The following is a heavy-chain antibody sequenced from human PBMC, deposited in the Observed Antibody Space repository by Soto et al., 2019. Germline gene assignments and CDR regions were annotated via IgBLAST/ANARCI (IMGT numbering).Heavy chain of an antibody. CDR3: ARDRGEMATVALAH. CDR2: ISYDGDDK. J-gene: IGHJ4*02. Sequence: QVQLVESGGGVVQPGTSLRLSCAASGFIFSSYGLHWVRQSPGKGLEWVAVISYDGDDKNYADSVKGRFTISRDNSKRALNLQMNNLRFEDTAVYYCARDRGEMATVALAHWGQGTLVSVSS. V-gene: IGHV3-30-3*01. CDR1: GFIFSSYG. D-gene: IGHD4-4*01.